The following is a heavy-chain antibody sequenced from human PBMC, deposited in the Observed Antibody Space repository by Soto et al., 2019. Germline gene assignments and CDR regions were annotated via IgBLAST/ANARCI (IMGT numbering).Heavy chain of an antibody. CDR2: ITGSGDGP. V-gene: IGHV3-23*01. D-gene: IGHD1-26*01. J-gene: IGHJ4*02. CDR3: ATSSGALNEN. CDR1: GFTFSSYA. Sequence: VHLLESGGGVVQTGGSLRLSCLTSGFTFSSYAMTWVRQAPGKGLNWVSAITGSGDGPFYADSVKGRFTISRDNSKNTRFLQTNSLPVEDTALYFCATSSGALNENWGQGTLVTVSS.